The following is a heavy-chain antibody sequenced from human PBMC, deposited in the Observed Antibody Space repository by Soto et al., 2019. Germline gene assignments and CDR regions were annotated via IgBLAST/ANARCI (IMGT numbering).Heavy chain of an antibody. CDR2: ISVSSGYI. D-gene: IGHD2-15*01. CDR3: ARDSCSGSSCFSEYFQH. Sequence: GGSLRLSCAASGFTFNNYTMNWVRQAPGKGLEWVSSISVSSGYIYYADSLKGRFTISRDNAKNSLYLQMNSLRAEDTAVYYCARDSCSGSSCFSEYFQHWGQGTLVTVSS. V-gene: IGHV3-21*01. CDR1: GFTFNNYT. J-gene: IGHJ1*01.